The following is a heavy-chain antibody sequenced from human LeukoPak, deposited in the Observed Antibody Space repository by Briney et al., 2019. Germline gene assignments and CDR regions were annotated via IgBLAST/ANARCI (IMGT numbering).Heavy chain of an antibody. CDR2: IVSNGDST. D-gene: IGHD3-22*01. V-gene: IGHV3-64D*09. CDR3: LSPRWYYDRSGYSYYYGMDV. CDR1: VFTFSRYG. Sequence: GGPLRLSCSASVFTFSRYGMHWVRQAPGKGLEYVSAIVSNGDSTYYADSVKGRFTISRDNAKNTLYLQMSSLRPDGSAVYSRLSPRWYYDRSGYSYYYGMDVWGQGTTVTVSS. J-gene: IGHJ6*02.